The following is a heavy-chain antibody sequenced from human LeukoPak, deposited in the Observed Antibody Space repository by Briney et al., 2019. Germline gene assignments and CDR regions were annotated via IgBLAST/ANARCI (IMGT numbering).Heavy chain of an antibody. CDR1: GGSISSTAYY. CDR3: ATLSSSSWYIFDY. J-gene: IGHJ4*02. CDR2: IYYSGST. V-gene: IGHV4-39*01. Sequence: SETLSLTCTVSGGSISSTAYYWGWIRQPPGKGLEWIGNIYYSGSTYYNPSLKSRVTISVDTSKNQFSLKLSSVTAADTAVYYCATLSSSSWYIFDYWGQGTLVTVSS. D-gene: IGHD6-13*01.